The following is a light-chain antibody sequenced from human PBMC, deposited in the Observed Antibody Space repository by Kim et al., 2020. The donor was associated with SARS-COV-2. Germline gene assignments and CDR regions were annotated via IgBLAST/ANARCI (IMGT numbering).Light chain of an antibody. J-gene: IGLJ3*02. CDR1: RSNIGSNF. CDR2: RNN. Sequence: QSVLTQPPSASETPGQRVTISCSGSRSNIGSNFVYWLQQFPGTAPKLLIFRNNQRPSGVPDRFSGSKSGTSASLAIRGLQSEDEANYYCAVWDDSLSGPVFGGGTQLTVL. V-gene: IGLV1-47*01. CDR3: AVWDDSLSGPV.